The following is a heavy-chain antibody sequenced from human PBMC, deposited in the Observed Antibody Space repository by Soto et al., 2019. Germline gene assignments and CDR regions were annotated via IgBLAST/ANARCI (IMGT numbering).Heavy chain of an antibody. CDR1: GFTFSDFA. D-gene: IGHD5-18*01. CDR2: IYGGGNGP. J-gene: IGHJ4*02. V-gene: IGHV3-23*01. CDR3: AKMEGMDTWAYSFDY. Sequence: EAQVLESGGGLVQPGGSLRLSCAATGFTFSDFAMSWVRQAPGKGLEWVSRIYGGGNGPHYADSVKGRVTISRDNSKNTLYLQMNSLRAEDTAVYYCAKMEGMDTWAYSFDYWGQGTLVTVSS.